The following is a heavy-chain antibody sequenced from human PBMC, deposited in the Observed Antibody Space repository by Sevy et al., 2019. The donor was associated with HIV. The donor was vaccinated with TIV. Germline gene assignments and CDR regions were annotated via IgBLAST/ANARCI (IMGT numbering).Heavy chain of an antibody. CDR2: IYYSGSA. D-gene: IGHD3-3*01. CDR1: GGSISSSNYY. CDR3: ARRDYYGYSDS. V-gene: IGHV4-39*01. J-gene: IGHJ4*01. Sequence: SETLSLTCTVSGGSISSSNYYWGWIRQPPGKGLEWIGTIYYSGSAYYNSSLKSRVTIFIDTSNNQFSLRLSSVTAADTAVYYCARRDYYGYSDSWGQEPWSPSPQ.